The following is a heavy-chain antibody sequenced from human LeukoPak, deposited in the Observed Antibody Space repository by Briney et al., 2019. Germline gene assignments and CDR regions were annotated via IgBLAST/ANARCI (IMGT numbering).Heavy chain of an antibody. CDR3: ARHRDCSSTSCYTDYYYMDV. J-gene: IGHJ6*03. CDR2: IYPGDSDT. CDR1: GYSFTSYR. Sequence: GESLKISCKGSGYSFTSYRIGWVRQMPGKGLEWMGIIYPGDSDTRYSPSFQGQVTISADKSISTAYLQWSSLKASDTAMYYCARHRDCSSTSCYTDYYYMDVWGKGTTVTVSS. V-gene: IGHV5-51*01. D-gene: IGHD2-2*02.